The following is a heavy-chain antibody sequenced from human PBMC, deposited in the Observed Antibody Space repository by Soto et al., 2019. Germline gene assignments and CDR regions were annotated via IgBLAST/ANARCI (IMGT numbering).Heavy chain of an antibody. CDR2: INPNSGGT. CDR1: GYTFTGYY. CDR3: ARGLRGCSSTSCYWAYYYYGMDV. D-gene: IGHD2-2*01. J-gene: IGHJ6*02. Sequence: ASVKVSCKASGYTFTGYYMHWVRQAPGQGLEWMGWINPNSGGTNYAQKFQGWVTMTRDTSISTAYMELSRLRSDDTAVYYCARGLRGCSSTSCYWAYYYYGMDVWGQGTTVTVS. V-gene: IGHV1-2*04.